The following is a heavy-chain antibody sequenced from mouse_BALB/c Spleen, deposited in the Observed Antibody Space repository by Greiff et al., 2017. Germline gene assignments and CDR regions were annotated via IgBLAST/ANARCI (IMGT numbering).Heavy chain of an antibody. J-gene: IGHJ4*01. D-gene: IGHD2-1*01. CDR1: GYTFTSYW. Sequence: VQLQQPGAELVKPGASVTLSCKASGYTFTSYWMHWVKQRPGQGLEWIGEINPSNGRTNYNEKFKSKATLTVDKSSSTAYMQLSSLTSEDSAVYYCASWFLRWRAMDYWGQGTSVTVSS. CDR3: ASWFLRWRAMDY. CDR2: INPSNGRT. V-gene: IGHV1S81*02.